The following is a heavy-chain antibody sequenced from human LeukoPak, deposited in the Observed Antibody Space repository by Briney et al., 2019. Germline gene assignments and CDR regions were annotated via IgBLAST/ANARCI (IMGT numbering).Heavy chain of an antibody. CDR3: ARDKQLDWAHYYYSYMDV. J-gene: IGHJ6*03. V-gene: IGHV1-2*02. Sequence: ASVKVSCKASGYTFTGYYMHWVRQAPGQGLEWMGWINPNSGGTNYAQKFQGRVTMTRDTSISTAYMELSRLRSDDTAVYYCARDKQLDWAHYYYSYMDVWGKGTTVTISS. D-gene: IGHD1-1*01. CDR1: GYTFTGYY. CDR2: INPNSGGT.